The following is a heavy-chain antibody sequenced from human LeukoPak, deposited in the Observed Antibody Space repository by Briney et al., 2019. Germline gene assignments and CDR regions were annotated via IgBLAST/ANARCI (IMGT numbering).Heavy chain of an antibody. D-gene: IGHD3-16*02. V-gene: IGHV4-59*12. Sequence: SETLSLTCTVSGGSISSYYWSRIRQPPGKGLEWIGYIYYSGSTNYNPSLKSRVTISVDTSKNQFSLKLSSVTAADTAVYYCARDRSLDYWGQGTLVTVSS. CDR2: IYYSGST. CDR1: GGSISSYY. CDR3: ARDRSLDY. J-gene: IGHJ4*02.